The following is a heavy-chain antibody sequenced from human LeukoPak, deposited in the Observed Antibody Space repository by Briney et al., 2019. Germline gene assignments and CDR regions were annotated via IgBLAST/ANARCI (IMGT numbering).Heavy chain of an antibody. J-gene: IGHJ4*02. CDR2: IIPIFGTA. Sequence: SVKVSCKASGGTFSSYAISWVRQAPGQGLEWMGGIIPIFGTANYAQKFQGRVTITADESTSTAYMELSSLRSEDTAVYYCARANARIAAAGTHYFDYWGQGTLVTVSS. CDR1: GGTFSSYA. CDR3: ARANARIAAAGTHYFDY. D-gene: IGHD6-13*01. V-gene: IGHV1-69*13.